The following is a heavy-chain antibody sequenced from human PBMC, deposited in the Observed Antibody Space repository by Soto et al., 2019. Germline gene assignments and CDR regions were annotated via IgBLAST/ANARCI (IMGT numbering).Heavy chain of an antibody. J-gene: IGHJ4*02. CDR3: AQGADRPWFGEAYFPDN. CDR2: ISGSEDVT. D-gene: IGHD3-10*01. V-gene: IGHV3-23*01. Sequence: EVHLLQSGGGLVQPGGSLRLSCVASKFMFSAYAMGWVRQSPGKGLEWVSSISGSEDVTYYAESVKGRFSISRDNSKNSLYLQMNSLRVEDTAIYFCAQGADRPWFGEAYFPDNWGQGTHVVVST. CDR1: KFMFSAYA.